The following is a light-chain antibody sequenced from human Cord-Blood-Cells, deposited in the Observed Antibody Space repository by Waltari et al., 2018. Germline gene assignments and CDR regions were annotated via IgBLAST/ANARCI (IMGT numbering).Light chain of an antibody. Sequence: QSVLTQPPSASGTPGQRVTISCSGSSSTIGSNYVYWYQQLPGTAPKLLIYRNNQRPSGVPDRFSVSKSGTSASLAISGLRSEDEADYYCAAWDDSLSGPVFGGGTKLTVL. V-gene: IGLV1-47*01. CDR1: SSTIGSNY. J-gene: IGLJ3*02. CDR2: RNN. CDR3: AAWDDSLSGPV.